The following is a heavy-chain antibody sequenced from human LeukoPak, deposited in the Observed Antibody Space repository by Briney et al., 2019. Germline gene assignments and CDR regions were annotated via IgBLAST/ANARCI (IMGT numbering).Heavy chain of an antibody. J-gene: IGHJ4*02. CDR1: GYTFTNYD. CDR2: MSPNSGNT. Sequence: AASVKVSCKASGYTFTNYDINWVRQATGQGLEWMGWMSPNSGNTGYAQKFQGRVTMTRDTSMNTAYMELSSLRSEDTAVYYCARGLRGEILQTGYWGQGTLVTVSS. V-gene: IGHV1-8*01. CDR3: ARGLRGEILQTGY. D-gene: IGHD1-26*01.